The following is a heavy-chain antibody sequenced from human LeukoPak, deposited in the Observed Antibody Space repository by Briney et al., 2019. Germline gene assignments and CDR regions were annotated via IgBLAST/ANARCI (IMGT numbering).Heavy chain of an antibody. V-gene: IGHV1-2*02. CDR3: ARNRYGYNFGY. J-gene: IGHJ4*02. D-gene: IGHD5-24*01. CDR1: GYTFTDYY. Sequence: ASVKVSCKASGYTFTDYYFHWVRQAPGQGLEWMGWINPNSGGTNYAQKFQGRVTMTRDTSNGTAYMELSSLTSDDTAVYYCARNRYGYNFGYWAQGTLVTVSS. CDR2: INPNSGGT.